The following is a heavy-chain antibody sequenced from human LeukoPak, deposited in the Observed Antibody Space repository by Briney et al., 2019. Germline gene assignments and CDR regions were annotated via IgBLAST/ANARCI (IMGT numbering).Heavy chain of an antibody. Sequence: PGGSLRLSCAASGFTFSSYAMHWVRQAPGKGLEWVAVISYDGSNKYYADSVKGRFTISRDNSKNTLYLQMNSLRAEDTAVYYFAKGIMITFGGVIYDGFDIWGQGKMVNGSS. V-gene: IGHV3-30-3*01. J-gene: IGHJ3*02. CDR2: ISYDGSNK. CDR3: AKGIMITFGGVIYDGFDI. D-gene: IGHD3-16*01. CDR1: GFTFSSYA.